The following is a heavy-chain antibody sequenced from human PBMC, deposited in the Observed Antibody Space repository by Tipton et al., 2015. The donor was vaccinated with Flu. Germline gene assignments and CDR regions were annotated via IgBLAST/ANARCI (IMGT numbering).Heavy chain of an antibody. CDR3: ARHLTYSFHA. CDR2: IAYTGTT. J-gene: IGHJ5*02. Sequence: LRLSCIISGDTMENFYWSWIRQSPGKGLEWIGYIAYTGTTNYSPSFKSRVTMSVDTSKNRVSLRLTSVAATDTAVYYCARHLTYSFHAWGQGTPVIVSS. V-gene: IGHV4-59*08. D-gene: IGHD2-15*01. CDR1: GDTMENFY.